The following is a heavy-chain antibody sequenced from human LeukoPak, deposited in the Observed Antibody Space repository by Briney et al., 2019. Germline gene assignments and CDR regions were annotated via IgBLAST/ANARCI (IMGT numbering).Heavy chain of an antibody. CDR1: GFTFSSYW. CDR2: INSDGSST. J-gene: IGHJ4*02. D-gene: IGHD3-10*01. Sequence: GGSLRLSCAASGFTFSSYWVHWVRHAPGKGLVWVSRINSDGSSTSYADSVKGRFTISRDNAKNTLYLQMNSLRAEDTAVYYCARDLLWFGGHKNDYWGQGTLVTVSS. V-gene: IGHV3-74*01. CDR3: ARDLLWFGGHKNDY.